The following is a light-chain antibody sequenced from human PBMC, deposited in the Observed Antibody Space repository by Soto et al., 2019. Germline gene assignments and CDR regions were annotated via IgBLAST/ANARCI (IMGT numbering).Light chain of an antibody. J-gene: IGKJ1*01. Sequence: DIQMTQYPSTLSASVGDRVTITCRASQSISSWLAWYQQKPGKATKLLIYKASSLESGVPSRFSGSGAGTEFTLTISSLQPNDFATYYFQQYNSYSWTFGQGTKVEIK. V-gene: IGKV1-5*03. CDR1: QSISSW. CDR2: KAS. CDR3: QQYNSYSWT.